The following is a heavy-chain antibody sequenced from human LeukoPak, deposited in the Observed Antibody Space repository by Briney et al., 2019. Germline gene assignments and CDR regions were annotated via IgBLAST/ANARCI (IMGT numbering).Heavy chain of an antibody. CDR3: AREGSGYYDFWSGYYTSYYFDY. V-gene: IGHV3-7*01. D-gene: IGHD3-3*01. Sequence: GGSLRLSCAASGFTFSSYWMSWVRQAPGKGLEWVANIKQDGSEKYYVDSVKGRFTISGDNAKNSLYLQMNSLRAEDTAVYYCAREGSGYYDFWSGYYTSYYFDYWGQGTLVTVSS. CDR1: GFTFSSYW. CDR2: IKQDGSEK. J-gene: IGHJ4*02.